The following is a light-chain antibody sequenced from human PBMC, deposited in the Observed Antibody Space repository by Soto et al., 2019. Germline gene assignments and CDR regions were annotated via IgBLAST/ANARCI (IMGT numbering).Light chain of an antibody. J-gene: IGLJ1*01. CDR3: YSYTSSSTYV. Sequence: HSVLTQPASVSGSPGQSITISCSGTSSDVGAYNYVSWYQQHPAKAPKLMIYDVSNRPSGVSDRFSGSKSGNTASLTISGLQAEDEADYYCYSYTSSSTYVFGSGTKLTVL. V-gene: IGLV2-14*01. CDR1: SSDVGAYNY. CDR2: DVS.